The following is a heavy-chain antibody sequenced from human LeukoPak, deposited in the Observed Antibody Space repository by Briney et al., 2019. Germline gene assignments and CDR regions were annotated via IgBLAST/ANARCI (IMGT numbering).Heavy chain of an antibody. Sequence: GASVKVSCKASGYTFTSYGISWVRQAPGQGLEWMGWISAYNGNTNYAQKLQGRVTMTTDTSTSTAYMELRSLRSDDTAVYYCARGGPGDFWSGPSPLDYWGQGTLVTVSS. CDR2: ISAYNGNT. D-gene: IGHD3-3*01. V-gene: IGHV1-18*01. CDR3: ARGGPGDFWSGPSPLDY. CDR1: GYTFTSYG. J-gene: IGHJ4*02.